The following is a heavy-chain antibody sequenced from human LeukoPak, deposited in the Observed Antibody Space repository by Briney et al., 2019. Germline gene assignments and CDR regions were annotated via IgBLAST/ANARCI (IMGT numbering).Heavy chain of an antibody. CDR1: GFTFSTYS. V-gene: IGHV3-48*02. CDR2: ITSTSGTI. CDR3: ARQDGMALYYFDY. J-gene: IGHJ4*02. D-gene: IGHD1-14*01. Sequence: GGSLRLSCAASGFTFSTYSMIWVRQAPGKGLEWISYITSTSGTIYYADSVKGRFTISRDNAKNSLFLQMNSLRDEDTAVYYCARQDGMALYYFDYWGQGTLVTVSS.